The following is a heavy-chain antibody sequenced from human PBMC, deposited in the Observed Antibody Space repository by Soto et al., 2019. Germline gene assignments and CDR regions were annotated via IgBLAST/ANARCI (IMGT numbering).Heavy chain of an antibody. V-gene: IGHV1-18*04. CDR2: ISAYNGNT. CDR1: GYTFTSYG. D-gene: IGHD4-4*01. J-gene: IGHJ3*02. CDR3: ARDPYSNLNRHYDAFDI. Sequence: QVQLVQSGAEVKKPGASVKVSCKASGYTFTSYGISWVRQAPGQGLEWMGWISAYNGNTNYAQKLQGRVTMTTDTTTSTAYMELMSLRSYDTAVYYCARDPYSNLNRHYDAFDIWGQGTMCTVSS.